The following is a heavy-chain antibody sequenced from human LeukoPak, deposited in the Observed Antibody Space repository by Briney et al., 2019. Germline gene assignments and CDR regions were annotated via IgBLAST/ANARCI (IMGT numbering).Heavy chain of an antibody. CDR1: GYTFTSYG. Sequence: ASVKVSCKASGYTFTSYGISWVRQAPGQGPEWMGWISAYNGNTNYAQKLQGRVTMTTDTSTSTAYMELRSLRSDDTAVYYCARVVYYYGSGSFPDYWGQGTLVTVSS. J-gene: IGHJ4*02. CDR2: ISAYNGNT. CDR3: ARVVYYYGSGSFPDY. D-gene: IGHD3-10*01. V-gene: IGHV1-18*01.